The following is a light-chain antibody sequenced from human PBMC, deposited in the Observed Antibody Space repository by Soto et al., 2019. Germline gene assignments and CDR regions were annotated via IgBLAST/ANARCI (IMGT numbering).Light chain of an antibody. CDR1: QDINNY. J-gene: IGKJ4*01. CDR3: QQYDNLPLT. Sequence: DIQMTQSPSSLSASVGDRVTITFQASQDINNYLNWYQQKPGKAPKLLIYDASNLETGVPSRFSGSGSGTDFTFTISSLQPEDIATYYCQQYDNLPLTFGGGTKVEIK. V-gene: IGKV1-33*01. CDR2: DAS.